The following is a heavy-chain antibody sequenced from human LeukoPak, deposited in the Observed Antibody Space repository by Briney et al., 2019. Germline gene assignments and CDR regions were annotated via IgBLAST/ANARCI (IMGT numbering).Heavy chain of an antibody. CDR1: GGSINRYY. CDR3: ARDLHYFDSSGYYLYYFDS. V-gene: IGHV4-59*01. J-gene: IGHJ4*02. Sequence: PSETLSLTCTVSGGSINRYYWSWIRQPPGKGLEWIGYISYSGSTNYNPSLKSRVIISVDTSKNQFSLNLNSVTAADTAVYYCARDLHYFDSSGYYLYYFDSWGQGTLVTVSS. D-gene: IGHD3-22*01. CDR2: ISYSGST.